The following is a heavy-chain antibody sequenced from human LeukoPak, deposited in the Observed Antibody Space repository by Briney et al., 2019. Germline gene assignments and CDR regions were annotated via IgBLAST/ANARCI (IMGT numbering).Heavy chain of an antibody. CDR2: IKVDGREK. CDR3: ARKTGTTGEAFDY. CDR1: GFTFSNFW. Sequence: GGSLRLSCAAFGFTFSNFWMSWVRQAPGKGLEWVANIKVDGREKYYVDSVKGRFTISRDNAENSLYLQMNSLRAEDTAVYYCARKTGTTGEAFDYWGQGTQVTVSS. D-gene: IGHD1-1*01. V-gene: IGHV3-7*03. J-gene: IGHJ4*02.